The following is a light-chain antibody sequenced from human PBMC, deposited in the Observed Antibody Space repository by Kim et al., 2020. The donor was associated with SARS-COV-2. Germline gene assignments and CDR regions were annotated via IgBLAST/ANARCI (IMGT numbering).Light chain of an antibody. CDR2: QDT. Sequence: VSPGQTASITCSGDKLGDKYASWHQQKPGQSPVLVIYQDTKRPSGIPERFSGSNSGNTATLTISGTQAMDEADYYCQAWDSSTAVFGTGTKVTVL. CDR3: QAWDSSTAV. V-gene: IGLV3-1*01. CDR1: KLGDKY. J-gene: IGLJ1*01.